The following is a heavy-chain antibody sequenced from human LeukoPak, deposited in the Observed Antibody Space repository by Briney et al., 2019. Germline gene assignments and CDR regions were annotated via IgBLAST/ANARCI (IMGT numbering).Heavy chain of an antibody. CDR2: ISYDGDNK. CDR1: GFTFTNFA. D-gene: IGHD6-25*01. Sequence: GRSLRLSCAASGFTFTNFAMHWVRQAPDKGLEWVAIISYDGDNKYYADSVKGRFTTSRDNSKSTLYLQMNSLRTEDTAVYYCARDRVGAADLDYWGQGTLVTVSS. V-gene: IGHV3-30*04. CDR3: ARDRVGAADLDY. J-gene: IGHJ4*02.